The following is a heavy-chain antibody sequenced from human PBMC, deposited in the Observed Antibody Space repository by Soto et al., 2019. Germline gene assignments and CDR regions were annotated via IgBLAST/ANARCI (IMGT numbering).Heavy chain of an antibody. J-gene: IGHJ3*02. Sequence: AETLSLTFAVYGEFGSSGSYYWTWIRKPPGKGLEWIGEMSHSGGTHFNPSLKSRVTISVDTSKNQFSLRMSSVTAADTALYYCARVERGTVTTVVDAFDIWGPGTMVTVSS. D-gene: IGHD1-1*01. CDR1: GEFGSSGSYY. CDR2: MSHSGGT. V-gene: IGHV4-34*01. CDR3: ARVERGTVTTVVDAFDI.